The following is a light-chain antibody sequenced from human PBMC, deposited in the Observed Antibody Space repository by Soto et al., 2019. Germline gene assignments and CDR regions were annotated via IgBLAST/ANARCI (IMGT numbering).Light chain of an antibody. CDR1: QSVNRW. CDR3: QQYNSYSWT. Sequence: DIQLTQSPSVLSASVGDKVTISCRASQSVNRWLAWYQQKPGKAPKLLIYETSSLESGVPSRFGGSGSGTEFTLTISSLQPDDFAIYYCQQYNSYSWTFGQGTKVDI. CDR2: ETS. V-gene: IGKV1-5*03. J-gene: IGKJ1*01.